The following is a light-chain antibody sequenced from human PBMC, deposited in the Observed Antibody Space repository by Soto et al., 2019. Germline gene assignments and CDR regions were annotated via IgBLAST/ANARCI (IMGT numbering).Light chain of an antibody. CDR1: SSDVGGYND. V-gene: IGLV2-14*01. J-gene: IGLJ3*02. Sequence: QSALTQPASVSGSPGQSITISCTGTSSDVGGYNDVSWYQQHPGKVPKLMIYEVSNRPSGVPNRFSGSKSGNTASLTISGLQAEDEADYYCSSYTSSSTWVFGGGTKLTVL. CDR3: SSYTSSSTWV. CDR2: EVS.